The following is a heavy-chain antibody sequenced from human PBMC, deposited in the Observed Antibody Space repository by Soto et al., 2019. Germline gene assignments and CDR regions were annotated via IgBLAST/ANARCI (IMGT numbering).Heavy chain of an antibody. CDR2: ISGSGGST. CDR3: ATRGYSGYDYYYYYGMDV. J-gene: IGHJ6*02. Sequence: GGSLRLSCAASGFTFSSYAMSWVRQAPGKGLEWVSAISGSGGSTYYADSVKCRFTISRDNSKNTLYLQMNSLRAEDTAVYYCATRGYSGYDYYYYYGMDVWGQGTTVTVSS. V-gene: IGHV3-23*01. CDR1: GFTFSSYA. D-gene: IGHD5-12*01.